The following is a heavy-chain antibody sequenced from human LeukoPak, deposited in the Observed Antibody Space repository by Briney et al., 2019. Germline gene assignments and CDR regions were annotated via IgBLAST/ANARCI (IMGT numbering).Heavy chain of an antibody. Sequence: SETLSLTCTVSGGSISSSSYYWGWIRQPPGKGLEWIGSIYYSGSTYYNPSLKSRATISVDTSKNQFSLKLSSVTAADTAVYYCARGGGYYDFWSGYSLFDYWGQGTLVTVSS. CDR2: IYYSGST. CDR3: ARGGGYYDFWSGYSLFDY. D-gene: IGHD3-3*01. V-gene: IGHV4-39*07. CDR1: GGSISSSSYY. J-gene: IGHJ4*02.